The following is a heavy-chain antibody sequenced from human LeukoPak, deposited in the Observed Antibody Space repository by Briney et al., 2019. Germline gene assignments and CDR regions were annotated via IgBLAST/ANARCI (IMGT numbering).Heavy chain of an antibody. Sequence: GGSLRLSCSVSGFTFSSYAMRWVRQGPGKGLEYVSSTSSNGGSTYYADSVKGRFTISRDKSKNTVYLQMSSLRADDTAVYYCVQGARIGGRAYYYGMDVWGQGTTVTVPS. CDR2: TSSNGGST. J-gene: IGHJ6*01. CDR1: GFTFSSYA. CDR3: VQGARIGGRAYYYGMDV. D-gene: IGHD2-21*01. V-gene: IGHV3-64D*06.